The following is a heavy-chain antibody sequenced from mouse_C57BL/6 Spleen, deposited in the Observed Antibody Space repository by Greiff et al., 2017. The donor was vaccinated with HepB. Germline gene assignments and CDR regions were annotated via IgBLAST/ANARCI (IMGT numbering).Heavy chain of an antibody. D-gene: IGHD2-5*01. J-gene: IGHJ2*01. V-gene: IGHV5-17*01. Sequence: EVQVVESGGGLVKPGGSLKLSCAASGFTFSDYGMHWVRQAPEKGLEWVAYISSGSSTIYYADTVKGRFTISRDNAKNTLFLQMTSLRSEDTAMYYCARGAIVTTSLGDYWGQGTTLTVSP. CDR3: ARGAIVTTSLGDY. CDR2: ISSGSSTI. CDR1: GFTFSDYG.